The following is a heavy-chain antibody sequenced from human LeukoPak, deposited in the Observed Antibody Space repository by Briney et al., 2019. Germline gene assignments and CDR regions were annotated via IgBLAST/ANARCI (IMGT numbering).Heavy chain of an antibody. CDR1: GGSISSYY. J-gene: IGHJ5*02. CDR3: ARADPNASGYFYRFNWFDP. CDR2: IYSSGST. D-gene: IGHD3-10*01. Sequence: SETLSLTCTISGGSISSYYWNWVRQPPGKGLEWIGSIYSSGSTDYNPSLKSRVTTSLDTSKFPFSLRLNSVTAAHTAVYYCARADPNASGYFYRFNWFDPWGQGTLVTVSS. V-gene: IGHV4-59*01.